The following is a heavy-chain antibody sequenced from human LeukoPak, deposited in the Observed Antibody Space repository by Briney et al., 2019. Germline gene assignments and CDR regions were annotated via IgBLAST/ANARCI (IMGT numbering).Heavy chain of an antibody. V-gene: IGHV1-2*02. CDR2: INPNSGGT. CDR3: ARDRTLLWFGALLTQFDP. Sequence: GASVKVSCKASGYTFTGYYMHWVRRAPGQGVEWMGWINPNSGGTNYAQKFQGRVTMTRDTSISTAYMELSRLRSDDTAVYYCARDRTLLWFGALLTQFDPWGQGTLVTVSS. CDR1: GYTFTGYY. D-gene: IGHD3-10*01. J-gene: IGHJ5*02.